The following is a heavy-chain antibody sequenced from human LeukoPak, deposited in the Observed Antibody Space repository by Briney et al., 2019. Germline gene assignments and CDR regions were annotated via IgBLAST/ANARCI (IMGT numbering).Heavy chain of an antibody. J-gene: IGHJ5*02. CDR2: IRSKAYGGTT. CDR1: GFTFGDYA. V-gene: IGHV3-49*03. D-gene: IGHD5-24*01. Sequence: GGSLRLSCTASGFTFGDYAMNWFRQAPGKGLEWVGFIRSKAYGGTTEYAASVKGRFIISRDDSKSIAYLQMNSLKTEDTGVYYCTRDWGGRDGYNPYGQGTLVTVSS. CDR3: TRDWGGRDGYNP.